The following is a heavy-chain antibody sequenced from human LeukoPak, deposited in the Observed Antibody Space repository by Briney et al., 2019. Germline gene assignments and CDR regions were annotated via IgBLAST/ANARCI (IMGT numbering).Heavy chain of an antibody. Sequence: GGSLRLSCAASGFTFSSYGMPWVRQAPGKGLEWVAVISYDGSNKYYADSVKGRFSISRDNSKNTLYLQMNSLRAEDTAVYYCAKLYLTPGSTIDIWGQGTMVTVSS. CDR1: GFTFSSYG. J-gene: IGHJ3*02. D-gene: IGHD6-13*01. CDR3: AKLYLTPGSTIDI. CDR2: ISYDGSNK. V-gene: IGHV3-30*18.